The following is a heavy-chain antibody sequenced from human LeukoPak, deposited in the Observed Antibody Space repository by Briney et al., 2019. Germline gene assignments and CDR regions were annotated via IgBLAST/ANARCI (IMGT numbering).Heavy chain of an antibody. CDR2: IHYSGST. D-gene: IGHD3-10*01. CDR3: ARFGQWFGEDY. Sequence: SETLSLTCTVSGVSISSTSYYWGWIRQPPGKGLEWIGYIHYSGSTNYNPSLKSRVTISGDTSKNQFSLKLSSVTAADTAVYYCARFGQWFGEDYWGQGTLVTVSS. CDR1: GVSISSTSYY. J-gene: IGHJ4*02. V-gene: IGHV4-61*05.